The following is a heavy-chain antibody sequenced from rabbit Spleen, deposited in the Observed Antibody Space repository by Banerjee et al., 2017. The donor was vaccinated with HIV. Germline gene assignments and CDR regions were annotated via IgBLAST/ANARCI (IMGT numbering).Heavy chain of an antibody. V-gene: IGHV1S40*01. CDR3: ARSDGDIYLFKL. CDR1: GFSFSSGYY. Sequence: QSLEESGGDLVKPGASLTLTCTASGFSFSSGYYKCCVRQAPGKGLEWIACINIVTGKAVYARWAKGRFIMSRTSSTTVTLQMTSLTAADTATYFCARSDGDIYLFKLWGPGDPGHRL. CDR2: INIVTGKA. J-gene: IGHJ4*01. D-gene: IGHD2-1*01.